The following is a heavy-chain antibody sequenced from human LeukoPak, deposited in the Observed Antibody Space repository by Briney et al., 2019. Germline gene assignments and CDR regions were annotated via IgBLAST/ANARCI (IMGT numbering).Heavy chain of an antibody. CDR2: IYSGGST. J-gene: IGHJ4*02. V-gene: IGHV3-53*01. Sequence: GGSLRLSCAASGFTFSIYVMSWVRQAPGKGLEWVSVIYSGGSTYYADSVKGRFTISRDNSKNTLYLQMNSLRAEDAAVYYCAREYSSSSYGYWGQGTLVTVSS. D-gene: IGHD6-6*01. CDR3: AREYSSSSYGY. CDR1: GFTFSIYV.